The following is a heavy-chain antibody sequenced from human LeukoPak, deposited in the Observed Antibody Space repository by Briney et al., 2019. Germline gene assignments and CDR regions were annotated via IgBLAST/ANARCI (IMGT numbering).Heavy chain of an antibody. V-gene: IGHV3-23*01. Sequence: GGSLRLSCAASGLTFSDYSMTWVRQAPEKGLFWVSGISAGGGSTYYADSVKGRFTISRDNSRNTLHLQMNSLRAEDTAVYYCAKDAAGPEYWGQGTLVTVSS. CDR3: AKDAAGPEY. CDR1: GLTFSDYS. D-gene: IGHD6-13*01. CDR2: ISAGGGST. J-gene: IGHJ4*02.